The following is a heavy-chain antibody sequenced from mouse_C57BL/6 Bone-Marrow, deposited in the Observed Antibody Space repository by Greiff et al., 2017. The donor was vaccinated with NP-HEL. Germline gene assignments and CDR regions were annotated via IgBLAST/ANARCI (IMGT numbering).Heavy chain of an antibody. D-gene: IGHD1-1*01. V-gene: IGHV1-69*01. CDR3: VRGYYNGSSYEVDY. CDR2: IDPSDSYT. CDR1: GYTFTSYW. Sequence: QVQLQQPGAELVMPGASVKLSCKASGYTFTSYWMHWVKQRPGQGLEWIGEIDPSDSYTNYNQKFKGKSTLTVDKSSSTAYMQLSSLTSEDSAVYYGVRGYYNGSSYEVDYWGQGTTLTVSS. J-gene: IGHJ2*01.